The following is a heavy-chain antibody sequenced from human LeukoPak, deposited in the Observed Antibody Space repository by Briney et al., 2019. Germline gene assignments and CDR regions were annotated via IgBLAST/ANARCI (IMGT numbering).Heavy chain of an antibody. CDR3: ARDQRDSSGFYYYGMDV. CDR1: GGSISRYY. J-gene: IGHJ6*02. CDR2: IYYSGST. V-gene: IGHV4-59*01. Sequence: ETLSLTCTVSGGSISRYYWSWIRQPPGKGLEWIGYIYYSGSTNYNPSLKSRVTISVDTSKNQFSLKLSSVTAADTAVYYCARDQRDSSGFYYYGMDVWGQGTTVTVSS. D-gene: IGHD6-19*01.